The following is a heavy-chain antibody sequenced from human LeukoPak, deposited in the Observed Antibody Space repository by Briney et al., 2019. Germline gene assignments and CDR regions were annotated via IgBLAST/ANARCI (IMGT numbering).Heavy chain of an antibody. J-gene: IGHJ4*02. CDR2: ISDSGSTI. CDR3: ARGPFWSGYYDD. D-gene: IGHD3-3*01. V-gene: IGHV3-11*01. Sequence: GGSLRLSCAASGFTFSDYYMSWIRQAPGKGLEWVSYISDSGSTIYYADSVKGRFTISRDNAENSLYLQVNSLRAEDTAVYYCARGPFWSGYYDDWGQGTLVTVSS. CDR1: GFTFSDYY.